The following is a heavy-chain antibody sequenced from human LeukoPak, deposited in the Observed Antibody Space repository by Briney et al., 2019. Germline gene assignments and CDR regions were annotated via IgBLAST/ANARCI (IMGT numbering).Heavy chain of an antibody. V-gene: IGHV4-59*08. J-gene: IGHJ4*02. CDR1: GASISSYY. D-gene: IGHD3-10*01. CDR2: ISYSGST. CDR3: ARHPELYFFDY. Sequence: SETLSLTCTVSGASISSYYWSWIRQPPGKGLEWIGYISYSGSTNYSPSLKSRVTISADTSKNQVSLTLSSVTAADTAVYYCARHPELYFFDYWGQGTLVTVSS.